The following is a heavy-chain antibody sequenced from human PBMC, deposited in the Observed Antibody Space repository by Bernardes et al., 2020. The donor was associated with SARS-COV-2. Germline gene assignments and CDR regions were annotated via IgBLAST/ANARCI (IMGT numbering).Heavy chain of an antibody. CDR1: GYTLTELS. J-gene: IGHJ6*02. V-gene: IGHV1-24*01. Sequence: ASVKVSCKVSGYTLTELSMHWVRQAPGKELEWMGGFDPEDGETIYAQKFQGRVTMTEDTSTDTAYMELSSLRSEDTAVYYCATGVAVAGSPGLYYYYYGMDVWGQGTTVTVSS. D-gene: IGHD6-19*01. CDR2: FDPEDGET. CDR3: ATGVAVAGSPGLYYYYYGMDV.